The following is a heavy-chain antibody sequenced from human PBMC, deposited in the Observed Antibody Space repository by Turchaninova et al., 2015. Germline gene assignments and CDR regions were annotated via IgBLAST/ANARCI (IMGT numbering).Heavy chain of an antibody. CDR2: NYWEDYK. CDR1: GFSLNTSGEG. V-gene: IGHV2-5*02. CDR3: AHRLGVGSPWDWGYFDY. D-gene: IGHD1-26*01. J-gene: IGHJ4*02. Sequence: QTTLKESGPTLVKPKQTLTLTCTFSGFSLNTSGEGVGGFRHPPGMAPEWLAGNYWEDYKRYSPALRSRLTITKDTSKNQVVLTMTNMDPLDTATYYCAHRLGVGSPWDWGYFDYWGQGTLVTVSS.